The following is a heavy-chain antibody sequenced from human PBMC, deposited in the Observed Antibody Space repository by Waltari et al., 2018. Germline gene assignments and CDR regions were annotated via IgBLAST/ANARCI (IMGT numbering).Heavy chain of an antibody. J-gene: IGHJ4*02. V-gene: IGHV1-69*02. Sequence: QVQLVQSGAEVKKPGSSVKVSCKASGGTFSTSTISWVRQAPGHGLEWMGRIIPILGIANYAQKFQGRVTITADKSTSTAYMELSSLRSEDTAVYYCARGGYCSSTSCYGGAPDYWGQGTLVTVSS. CDR3: ARGGYCSSTSCYGGAPDY. CDR2: IIPILGIA. CDR1: GGTFSTST. D-gene: IGHD2-2*01.